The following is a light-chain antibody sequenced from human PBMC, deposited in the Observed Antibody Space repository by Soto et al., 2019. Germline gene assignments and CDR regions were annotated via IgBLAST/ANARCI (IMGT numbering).Light chain of an antibody. J-gene: IGLJ3*02. Sequence: QSVLTQPASVSGSPGQSITISCTGTSSDVGVYNYVSWYQQHPGKAPKLMIYEVSNRPSGVSNRFSGSKSGNTASLTISGLQAEDEADYYCSSYASNNSWVFGGGTKLTVL. V-gene: IGLV2-14*01. CDR1: SSDVGVYNY. CDR2: EVS. CDR3: SSYASNNSWV.